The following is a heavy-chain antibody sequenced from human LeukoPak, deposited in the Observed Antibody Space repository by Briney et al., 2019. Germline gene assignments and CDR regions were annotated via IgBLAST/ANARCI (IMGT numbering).Heavy chain of an antibody. J-gene: IGHJ4*02. D-gene: IGHD6-19*01. CDR2: IYDSGNT. V-gene: IGHV4-59*01. Sequence: NPSETLSLTCTVSGSSISSWYWSWIRQPPGKGLEWIGYIYDSGNTNYNPSLKTRVTISADTSKSQLSLNLTSVTAADTAVYYCARETKLMGYSSGLGFNYWGQGTLVTVSS. CDR3: ARETKLMGYSSGLGFNY. CDR1: GSSISSWY.